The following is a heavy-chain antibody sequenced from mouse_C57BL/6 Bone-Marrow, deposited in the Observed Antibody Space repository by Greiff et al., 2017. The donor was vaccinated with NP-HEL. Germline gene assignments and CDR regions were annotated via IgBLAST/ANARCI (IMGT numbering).Heavy chain of an antibody. CDR2: INPNNGGT. CDR1: GYTFTDYN. V-gene: IGHV1-18*01. J-gene: IGHJ4*01. D-gene: IGHD2-3*01. Sequence: EVQLQQSGPELVKPGASVKIPCKASGYTFTDYNMDWVKQSHGQSLEWIGDINPNNGGTIYNQKFKGKATLTVDKSSSTAYMELRSLTSEDTAVYYCARWLLRGYAMDYWGQGTSVTVSS. CDR3: ARWLLRGYAMDY.